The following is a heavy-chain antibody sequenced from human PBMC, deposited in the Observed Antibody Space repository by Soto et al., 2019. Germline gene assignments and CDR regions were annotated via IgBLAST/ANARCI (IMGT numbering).Heavy chain of an antibody. D-gene: IGHD2-2*01. J-gene: IGHJ6*02. CDR3: ARTVVPAANYYYYGMDV. CDR1: GSTFSSYG. Sequence: GGSRRHSWAASGSTFSSYGMHGVRQAPGKGLEWVAVISYDGSNKYYADSVKGRFTISRDNSKNTLYLQMNSLRAEDTAVYYRARTVVPAANYYYYGMDVWGQGTTVTVSS. CDR2: ISYDGSNK. V-gene: IGHV3-30*03.